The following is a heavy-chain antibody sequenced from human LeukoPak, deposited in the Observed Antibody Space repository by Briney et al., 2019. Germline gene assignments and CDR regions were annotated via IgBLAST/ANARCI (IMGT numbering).Heavy chain of an antibody. V-gene: IGHV3-48*02. CDR2: ISSSSSTI. CDR1: GFTFSSYS. CDR3: ARDPLTSIQLWSGGYGMDV. J-gene: IGHJ6*02. D-gene: IGHD5-18*01. Sequence: PGGSLRLSCAASGFTFSSYSMNWVRQAPEKGLEWVSYISSSSSTIYYADSVKGRFTISRDNAKNSLYLQMNSLRDEDTAVYYCARDPLTSIQLWSGGYGMDVWGQGTTVTVSS.